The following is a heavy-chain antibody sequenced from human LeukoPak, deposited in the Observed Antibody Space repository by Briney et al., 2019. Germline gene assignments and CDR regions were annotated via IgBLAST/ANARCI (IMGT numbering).Heavy chain of an antibody. Sequence: GGSLRLSCAASGFTFSSYWMSWVRQAPGKGLEWVANIKQDGSEKYYVDSVKGRFTISRDNAKNSLYLQMNSLRAEDTAVYYCARSTSVNYDSSGYSALDYWGQGTLVTVSS. V-gene: IGHV3-7*01. CDR1: GFTFSSYW. D-gene: IGHD3-22*01. CDR2: IKQDGSEK. CDR3: ARSTSVNYDSSGYSALDY. J-gene: IGHJ4*02.